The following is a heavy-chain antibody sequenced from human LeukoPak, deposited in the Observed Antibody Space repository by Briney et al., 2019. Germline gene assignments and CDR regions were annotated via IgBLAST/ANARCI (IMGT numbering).Heavy chain of an antibody. CDR2: INHSGST. CDR3: ARSSRVLRYFDY. D-gene: IGHD3-9*01. V-gene: IGHV4-34*01. CDR1: GGSFSGYY. J-gene: IGHJ4*02. Sequence: PSETLSLTCAVYGGSFSGYYWSWIRQPPGEGLEWIGEINHSGSTNYNPSLKSRVTISVDTSKNQISLKLSSVTAADTAVYYCARSSRVLRYFDYWGQGTLVTVSS.